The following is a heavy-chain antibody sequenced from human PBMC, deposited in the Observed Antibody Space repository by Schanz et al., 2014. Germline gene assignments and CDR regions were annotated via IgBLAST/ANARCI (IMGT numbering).Heavy chain of an antibody. Sequence: QVQLVQSGGEVKKPGASVKVSCLASGYSFTEYFLHWVRQAPGQGLEWMGWINPNSGETNYEQKFKGRVTLTSDTSISKAFMELSGLTSDDTATYFCARARYTGYDCSGYWGQGTLLIVSS. J-gene: IGHJ4*02. V-gene: IGHV1-2*02. D-gene: IGHD5-12*01. CDR3: ARARYTGYDCSGY. CDR2: INPNSGET. CDR1: GYSFTEYF.